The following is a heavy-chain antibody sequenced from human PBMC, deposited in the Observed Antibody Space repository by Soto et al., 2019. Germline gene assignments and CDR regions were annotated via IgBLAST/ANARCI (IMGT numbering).Heavy chain of an antibody. V-gene: IGHV1-18*01. J-gene: IGHJ4*02. CDR3: ARQDPTVLAPPYFAY. D-gene: IGHD4-17*01. Sequence: ASVKVSCKASGYTFTSYGIRWVRQAPGQGLEWMGWISAYNGNTNYAQKLQGRVTMTTDTSTSTAYMELRSLRSDDTAVYYCARQDPTVLAPPYFAYWGQGTLVTVSS. CDR1: GYTFTSYG. CDR2: ISAYNGNT.